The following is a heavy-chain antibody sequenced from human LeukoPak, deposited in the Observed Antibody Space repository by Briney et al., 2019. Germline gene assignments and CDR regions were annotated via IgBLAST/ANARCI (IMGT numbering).Heavy chain of an antibody. J-gene: IGHJ3*02. CDR3: ARGLVDYYDSSGYYYVWAFDI. V-gene: IGHV4-34*01. CDR1: GGSFSGYY. Sequence: SETLSLTCAVYGGSFSGYYWSWIRQPPGKGLEWLGEINHSGSTNYNPSLKSRVTISVDTSKNQFSLKLSSVTAADTAVYYCARGLVDYYDSSGYYYVWAFDIWGQGTMVTVSS. CDR2: INHSGST. D-gene: IGHD3-22*01.